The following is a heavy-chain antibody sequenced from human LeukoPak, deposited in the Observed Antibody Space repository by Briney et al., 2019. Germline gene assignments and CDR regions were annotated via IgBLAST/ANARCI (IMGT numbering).Heavy chain of an antibody. J-gene: IGHJ4*02. CDR3: ARLNDILTGPFDY. CDR1: GYSCTKYW. CDR2: IDPSDSET. Sequence: GGSLKISCKGSGYSCTKYWIGWVRQMPGKGLEWMGNIDPSDSETRHSPSFQGQVTISVDKPISTAYLQWNSLKASDTAMYYCARLNDILTGPFDYWGQGTLVTVSS. D-gene: IGHD3-9*01. V-gene: IGHV5-51*01.